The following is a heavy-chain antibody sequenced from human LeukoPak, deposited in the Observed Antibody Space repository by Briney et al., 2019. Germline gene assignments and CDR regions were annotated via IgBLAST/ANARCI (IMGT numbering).Heavy chain of an antibody. CDR3: ARANDRHYYYGMDV. Sequence: GGSLRLSCAASGFTFSNYWMHWVRQAPGKGLVWVSHVSSAGSSTNYADSVKGRFTISRDNAKNTLFLQMNSLRAEDTAVYYCARANDRHYYYGMDVWGQGTTVTVSS. V-gene: IGHV3-74*01. CDR2: VSSAGSST. J-gene: IGHJ6*02. CDR1: GFTFSNYW.